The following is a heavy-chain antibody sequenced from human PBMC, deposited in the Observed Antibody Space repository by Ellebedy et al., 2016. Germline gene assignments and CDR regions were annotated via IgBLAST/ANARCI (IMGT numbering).Heavy chain of an antibody. J-gene: IGHJ4*02. Sequence: GESLKISXAASGLNFNTFFMTWIRRAPGKGLDWVATISGAGYTTFFADSVKGRFTISRDNSKNTLYLQMNNLRVDDTALYYCRQGHYFDQWGQGTLVTVSS. CDR3: RQGHYFDQ. CDR2: ISGAGYTT. CDR1: GLNFNTFF. V-gene: IGHV3-23*01.